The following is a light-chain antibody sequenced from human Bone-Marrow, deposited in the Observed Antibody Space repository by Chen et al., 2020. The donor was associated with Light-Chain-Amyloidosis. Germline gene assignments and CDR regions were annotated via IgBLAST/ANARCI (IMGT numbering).Light chain of an antibody. V-gene: IGLV3-21*02. Sequence: SYVLTQPSSVSVSPGHTATIACGGHNIGSTSVHWYQQTPGQAPLLVVYDDSDRPSGIPERLSGSNSGNTATLTISRVEAGDEADYYCQVWDRSSDRPVFGGGTKLTVL. CDR1: NIGSTS. CDR3: QVWDRSSDRPV. J-gene: IGLJ3*02. CDR2: DDS.